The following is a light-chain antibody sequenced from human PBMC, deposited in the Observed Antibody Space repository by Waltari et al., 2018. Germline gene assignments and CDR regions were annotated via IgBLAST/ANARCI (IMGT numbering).Light chain of an antibody. V-gene: IGLV1-44*01. CDR3: AAWDDSLNGRGV. CDR1: SSNIGSYT. Sequence: QSVLTQPPSASGTPGQRVTISCSGGSSNIGSYTVNWYQQLPGTAPELLIYSNNQRPAGVPDRFAGSKSGTSASRAISGLQSEDEADYYCAAWDDSLNGRGVFGGGTKLTVL. CDR2: SNN. J-gene: IGLJ2*01.